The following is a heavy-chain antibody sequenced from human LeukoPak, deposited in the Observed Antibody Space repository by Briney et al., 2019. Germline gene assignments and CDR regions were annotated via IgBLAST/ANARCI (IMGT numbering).Heavy chain of an antibody. CDR2: ISYDGSNK. CDR3: ASLTNRFDP. V-gene: IGHV3-30*03. CDR1: GFTFSSYG. J-gene: IGHJ5*02. D-gene: IGHD2-8*01. Sequence: GGSLRLSCAASGFTFSSYGMHWVRQAPGKGLEWVAVISYDGSNKYYADSVKGRFTISRDNSKNTLYLQMNSLRAEDTAVYYCASLTNRFDPWGQGTLVTVSS.